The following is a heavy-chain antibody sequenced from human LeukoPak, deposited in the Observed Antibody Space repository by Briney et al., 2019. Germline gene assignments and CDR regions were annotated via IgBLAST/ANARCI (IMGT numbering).Heavy chain of an antibody. CDR3: AREIRRASGRDV. J-gene: IGHJ6*02. CDR1: GGSISSGDYY. D-gene: IGHD3-10*01. V-gene: IGHV4-30-2*01. Sequence: SETLSLTCTVSGGSISSGDYYWSWIRQPPGKGLEWIGYIYHSGSTYYNPSLKSRVTISVDRSKNQFSLKLSSVTAADTAVYYCAREIRRASGRDVWGQGTTVTVSS. CDR2: IYHSGST.